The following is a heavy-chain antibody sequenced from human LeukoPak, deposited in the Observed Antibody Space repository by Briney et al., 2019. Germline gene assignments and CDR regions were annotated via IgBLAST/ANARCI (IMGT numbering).Heavy chain of an antibody. Sequence: PGGSLRLSCAASGFTFSSYAMSWIRQAPERGLEWVSAISASGDRTYYADSVKGRFTISRDNSKNTLYLQMNSLRAEDTAVYSCAKNGEVLSWFDPWGQGTLVTVSS. J-gene: IGHJ5*02. CDR2: ISASGDRT. D-gene: IGHD3-10*01. CDR1: GFTFSSYA. CDR3: AKNGEVLSWFDP. V-gene: IGHV3-23*01.